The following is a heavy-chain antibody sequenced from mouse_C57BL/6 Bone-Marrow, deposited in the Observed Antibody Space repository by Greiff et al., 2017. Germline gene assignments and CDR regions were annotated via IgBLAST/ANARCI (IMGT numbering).Heavy chain of an antibody. V-gene: IGHV1-81*01. D-gene: IGHD2-4*01. J-gene: IGHJ2*01. CDR1: GYTFTSYG. CDR2: IYPRSGNT. Sequence: VQLQESGAELARPGASVKLSCKASGYTFTSYGISWVKQRTGQGLEWIGEIYPRSGNTYYNEKFKGKATLTADKSSSTAYMELRSLTSEDSAVYFCARSGIYYDYDGDYWGQGTTLTVSS. CDR3: ARSGIYYDYDGDY.